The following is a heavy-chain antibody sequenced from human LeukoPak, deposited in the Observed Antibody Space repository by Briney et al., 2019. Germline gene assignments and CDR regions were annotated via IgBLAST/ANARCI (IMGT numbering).Heavy chain of an antibody. CDR3: ARSSTSSYFYYYGMGV. V-gene: IGHV3-30-3*01. J-gene: IGHJ6*02. CDR2: ISYDGSNK. CDR1: GFTFSSYA. D-gene: IGHD1-1*01. Sequence: PGGSLRLSCAVSGFTFSSYAMQWVRQAPGKELEWVGVISYDGSNKYYADSVKGRFTISRDNSKNTLYLQMNSLRAEDTAVYYCARSSTSSYFYYYGMGVWGQRTLVTVSS.